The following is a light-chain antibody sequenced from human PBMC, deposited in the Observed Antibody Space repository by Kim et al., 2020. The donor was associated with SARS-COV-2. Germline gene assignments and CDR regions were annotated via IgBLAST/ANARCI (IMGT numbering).Light chain of an antibody. CDR3: NSRDSSGNHVV. CDR1: SLRSYY. CDR2: GKN. V-gene: IGLV3-19*01. Sequence: SSELTQDHAVSVALGQTVRITCQGDSLRSYYASWYQQKPGQAPVLVIYGKNNRPSGIPDRFSGSSSGNTASLTITGAQAEDEADYYCNSRDSSGNHVVFGGGTQLTV. J-gene: IGLJ2*01.